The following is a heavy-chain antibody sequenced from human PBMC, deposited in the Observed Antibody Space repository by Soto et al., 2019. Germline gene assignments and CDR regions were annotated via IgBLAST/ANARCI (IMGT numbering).Heavy chain of an antibody. V-gene: IGHV3-23*01. CDR3: ARGGTSMIVVGAFDD. D-gene: IGHD3-22*01. CDR1: GFSFSKYA. CDR2: ITGSGGTI. Sequence: DVQLLESGGGLVQPGGSLRLSCEASGFSFSKYAMVWVRQAPGKGQEWVSGITGSGGTIEHAASVKGRFTISRDNSKNSLYLQMNSLRAEDTAVYHCARGGTSMIVVGAFDDWGQGALVTVSS. J-gene: IGHJ4*02.